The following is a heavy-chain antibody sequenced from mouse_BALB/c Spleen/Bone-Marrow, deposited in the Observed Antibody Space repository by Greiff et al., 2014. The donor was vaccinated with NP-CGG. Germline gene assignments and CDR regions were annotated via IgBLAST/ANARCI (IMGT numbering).Heavy chain of an antibody. CDR3: ARWHYYGAH. CDR2: INPYNDDT. V-gene: IGHV1-14*01. D-gene: IGHD1-2*01. Sequence: VQLKESGPELVKPGASVKMSCKASGYTFTSYIIHWVKQKPGPGLEWIGYINPYNDDTKYNERFRNKATLTSDKSSSTAYMELSSLTSDDSAVYYCARWHYYGAHWGQGTLVTVSA. CDR1: GYTFTSYI. J-gene: IGHJ3*01.